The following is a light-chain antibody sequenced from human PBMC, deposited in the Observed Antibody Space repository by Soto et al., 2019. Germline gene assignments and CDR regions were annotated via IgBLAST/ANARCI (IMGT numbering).Light chain of an antibody. Sequence: QSALTQPASASGSPGQSITISCTGTSSDVGGYNYVSWYQQHPGKAPKLMIYGVSNRPSGVSNRFSGSKSGNTASLTISGLQAEDEADYYCSSYTSSSTLAVFGGGTKLTVL. J-gene: IGLJ2*01. V-gene: IGLV2-14*01. CDR3: SSYTSSSTLAV. CDR2: GVS. CDR1: SSDVGGYNY.